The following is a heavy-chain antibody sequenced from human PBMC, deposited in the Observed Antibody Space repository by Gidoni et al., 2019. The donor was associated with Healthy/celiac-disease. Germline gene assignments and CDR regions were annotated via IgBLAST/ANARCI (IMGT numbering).Heavy chain of an antibody. D-gene: IGHD6-6*01. Sequence: QVQLQESGPGLVRPSQTLSLTCTVSGGSISSSSYYWSWIRQPAGKGLEWIGRIYTSGNTHYNPSLKSRVTISVDTSKNQFSLRLSSVTAADTAVYYCARGAPYQQLVRGLGWFDPWGQGTLVTVSS. J-gene: IGHJ5*02. CDR3: ARGAPYQQLVRGLGWFDP. V-gene: IGHV4-61*02. CDR1: GGSISSSSYY. CDR2: IYTSGNT.